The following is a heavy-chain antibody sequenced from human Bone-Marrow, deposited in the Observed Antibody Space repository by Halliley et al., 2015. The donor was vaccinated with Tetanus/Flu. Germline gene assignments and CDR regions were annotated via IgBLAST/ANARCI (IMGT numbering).Heavy chain of an antibody. CDR2: PGDSDT. J-gene: IGHJ6*02. Sequence: PGDSDTRYSPSFQGQVTISADKSIDTAYLQWSSLKASDTGTYYCARRAKGCSNGVCVTEGMDVWGQGTTVTVSS. V-gene: IGHV5-51*01. CDR3: ARRAKGCSNGVCVTEGMDV. D-gene: IGHD2-8*01.